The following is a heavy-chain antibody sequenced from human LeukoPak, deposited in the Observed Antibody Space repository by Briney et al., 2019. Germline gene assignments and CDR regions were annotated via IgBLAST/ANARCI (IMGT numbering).Heavy chain of an antibody. Sequence: PGGSLGLSCAASGFTFSSYEMNWVRQAPGKGLEWVSYISSSGSTIYYADSVKGRFTISRDNAKNSLYLQMNSLRAEDTAVYYCAREVLTPMDVWGQGTTVTVS. V-gene: IGHV3-48*03. CDR1: GFTFSSYE. J-gene: IGHJ6*02. CDR2: ISSSGSTI. CDR3: AREVLTPMDV.